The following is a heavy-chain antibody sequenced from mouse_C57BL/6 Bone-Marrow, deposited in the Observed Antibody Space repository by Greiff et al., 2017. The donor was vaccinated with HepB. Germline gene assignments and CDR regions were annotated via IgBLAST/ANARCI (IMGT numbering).Heavy chain of an antibody. CDR2: ISSGGSYT. Sequence: DVQLQESGGDLVKPGGSLKLSCAASGFTFSSYGMSWVRQTPDKRLEWVATISSGGSYTYYPDSVKGRFTISRDNAKNTLYLQMSSLKSEDTAMYYCARAGWDCDYWGQGTTLTVSS. D-gene: IGHD1-2*01. V-gene: IGHV5-6*01. CDR1: GFTFSSYG. J-gene: IGHJ2*01. CDR3: ARAGWDCDY.